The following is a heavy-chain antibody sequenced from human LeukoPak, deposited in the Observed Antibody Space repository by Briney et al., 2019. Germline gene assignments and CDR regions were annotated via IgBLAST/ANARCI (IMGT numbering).Heavy chain of an antibody. CDR1: GYTFPSYG. D-gene: IGHD3-22*01. CDR2: ISAYNGNT. J-gene: IGHJ4*02. V-gene: IGHV1-18*01. Sequence: GASVKVSCKASGYTFPSYGICWLGQAPGQGLEWMGWISAYNGNTNYAQKLQGRVTMTTDTSTSTAYMELRSLRSDDTAVYYCARNYYDSSVLDYWGQGTLVTVSS. CDR3: ARNYYDSSVLDY.